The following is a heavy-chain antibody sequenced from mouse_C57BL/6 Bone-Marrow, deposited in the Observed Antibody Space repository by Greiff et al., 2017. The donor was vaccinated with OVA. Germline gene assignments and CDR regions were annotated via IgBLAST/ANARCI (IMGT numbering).Heavy chain of an antibody. D-gene: IGHD1-1*01. Sequence: VQLKQSGAELVRPGASVKLSCTASGFNIKDDYMHWVKQRPEQGLEWIGWIDPENGDTEYASKFQGKATITADTSSNTAYLQLSSLTSEDTAVYYCTTLLRYYWGQGTTLTVSS. CDR2: IDPENGDT. CDR1: GFNIKDDY. J-gene: IGHJ2*01. V-gene: IGHV14-4*01. CDR3: TTLLRYY.